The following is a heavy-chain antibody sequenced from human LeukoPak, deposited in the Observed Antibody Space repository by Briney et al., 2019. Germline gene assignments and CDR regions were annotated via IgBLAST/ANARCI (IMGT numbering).Heavy chain of an antibody. J-gene: IGHJ3*02. D-gene: IGHD2-15*01. CDR2: ISSSSSYI. CDR1: GFTFSSYT. V-gene: IGHV3-21*01. CDR3: ARETYCSGGSCYKGNAFDI. Sequence: RTGRSLRLSCAASGFTFSSYTMNWVRQAPGKGLEWVSSISSSSSYIYYADSMKGRFTISRDNAKNSLYLQTNSLRADDTAVYYCARETYCSGGSCYKGNAFDIWGQGTMVTVSS.